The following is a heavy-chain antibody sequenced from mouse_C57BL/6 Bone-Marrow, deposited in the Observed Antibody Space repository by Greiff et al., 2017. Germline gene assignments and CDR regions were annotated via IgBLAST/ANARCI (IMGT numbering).Heavy chain of an antibody. J-gene: IGHJ4*01. V-gene: IGHV1-39*01. CDR1: GYSFTDYN. CDR2: INPNYGTT. Sequence: LQESGPELVKPGASVKISCKASGYSFTDYNMNWVKQSHGKSLEWIGVINPNYGTTSYNQKFKGKATLTVDQSSSTAYMQLNSLTSEDSAVYYGAKKGRQRRTHYYAMDDWGQGASVTVAS. CDR3: AKKGRQRRTHYYAMDD. D-gene: IGHD3-2*02.